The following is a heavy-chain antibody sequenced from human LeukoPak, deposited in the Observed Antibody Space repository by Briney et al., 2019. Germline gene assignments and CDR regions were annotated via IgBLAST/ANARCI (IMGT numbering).Heavy chain of an antibody. CDR1: GGSISSSSYY. CDR3: ARGDPLDSSGHNGFDP. V-gene: IGHV4-39*07. CDR2: IYYSGST. D-gene: IGHD3-22*01. J-gene: IGHJ5*02. Sequence: SETLSLTCTVSGGSISSSSYYWGWIRQPPGKGLEWIGSIYYSGSTYYNPSLKSRVTISVDTSKNQFSLKLSSVTAADTAVYYCARGDPLDSSGHNGFDPWGQGTLVTVSS.